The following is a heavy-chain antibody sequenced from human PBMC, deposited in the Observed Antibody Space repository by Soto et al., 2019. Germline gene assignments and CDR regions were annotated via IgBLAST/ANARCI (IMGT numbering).Heavy chain of an antibody. V-gene: IGHV3-30-3*01. D-gene: IGHD3-22*01. CDR1: GFTFSSYA. CDR3: ARGYYDSSGTNAFDI. J-gene: IGHJ3*02. Sequence: QVQLVESGGGVVQPGRSLRLSCAASGFTFSSYAMHWVRQAPGKGLEWVAVISYDGSNKYYADSVKGRFTISRDNSKNTVYLQMNSLRAEDTAVYYCARGYYDSSGTNAFDIWGQGTMVTVSS. CDR2: ISYDGSNK.